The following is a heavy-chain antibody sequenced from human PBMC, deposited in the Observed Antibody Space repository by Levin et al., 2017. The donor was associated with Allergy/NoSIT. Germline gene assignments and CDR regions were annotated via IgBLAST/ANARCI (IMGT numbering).Heavy chain of an antibody. V-gene: IGHV3-74*03. D-gene: IGHD3-10*01. CDR1: GFTFSSQW. CDR3: EKAGGY. J-gene: IGHJ4*02. CDR2: ISADGSSA. Sequence: LSLTCAASGFTFSSQWMQWIRQAPGKGLVSVSRISADGSSATYADSVRGRFTMSRDNTKSMLYLQMNSLRPDDTAVYYCEKAGGYWGQGTLVTVSS.